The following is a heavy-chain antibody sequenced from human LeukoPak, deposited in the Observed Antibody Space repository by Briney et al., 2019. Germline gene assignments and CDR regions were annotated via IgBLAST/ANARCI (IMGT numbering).Heavy chain of an antibody. CDR2: IYPGDSDT. D-gene: IGHD3-10*01. CDR3: ARSQITMVRGVNQRTDAFDI. CDR1: GYSFTSYW. J-gene: IGHJ3*02. Sequence: GESLKISCKGSGYSFTSYWIGWVRQMPGKGLEWMGIIYPGDSDTRYSPSFQGQVTISADKSISTAYLQWSSLKASDTAMYCCARSQITMVRGVNQRTDAFDIWGQGTMVTVSS. V-gene: IGHV5-51*01.